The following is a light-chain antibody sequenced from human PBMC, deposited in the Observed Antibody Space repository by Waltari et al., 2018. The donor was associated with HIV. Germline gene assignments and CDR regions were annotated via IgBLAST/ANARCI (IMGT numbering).Light chain of an antibody. Sequence: SYELTQPPSMSVSPGQTASITCSGDKLGDKNVCWYQQRPGQSPVMGIYQNIERPSGVPERFSGSKSGNTATLTISGTQAINEADYYCQAWDNNSAVFGGGTKLTVL. CDR2: QNI. CDR3: QAWDNNSAV. V-gene: IGLV3-1*01. J-gene: IGLJ2*01. CDR1: KLGDKN.